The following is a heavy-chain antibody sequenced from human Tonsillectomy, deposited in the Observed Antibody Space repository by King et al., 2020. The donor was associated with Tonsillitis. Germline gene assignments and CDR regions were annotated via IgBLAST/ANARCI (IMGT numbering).Heavy chain of an antibody. V-gene: IGHV4-31*03. D-gene: IGHD3-22*01. CDR1: GGSISSGGYY. CDR2: IYYSGST. CDR3: ARERDGYSLFDY. Sequence: VQLQESGPGLVKPSQTLSLTCTVSGGSISSGGYYWSWIRQHPGKGLEWIGYIYYSGSTYYNPSLKSRVTISVDTSKNQFSLKLSSVTAADTAVYYCARERDGYSLFDYWGQGTLVTVSS. J-gene: IGHJ4*02.